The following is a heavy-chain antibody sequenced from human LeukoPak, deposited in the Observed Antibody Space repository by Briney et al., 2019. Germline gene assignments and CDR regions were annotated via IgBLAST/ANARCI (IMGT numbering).Heavy chain of an antibody. Sequence: SETLSLTCAVYGESLNGYYWSWIRQPPGKGLEWIGEGGNSGGTKFNPSLKSRVTITADTSKNQFSLKLSSVTAADTAVYYCAKNGQSGFSFDPWGQGTLVTVSS. CDR1: GESLNGYY. CDR3: AKNGQSGFSFDP. CDR2: GGNSGGT. J-gene: IGHJ5*02. D-gene: IGHD1-26*01. V-gene: IGHV4-34*01.